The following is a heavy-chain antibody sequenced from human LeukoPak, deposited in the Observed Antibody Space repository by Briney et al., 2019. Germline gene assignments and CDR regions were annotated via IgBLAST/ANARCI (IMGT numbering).Heavy chain of an antibody. D-gene: IGHD1-26*01. CDR2: INHSGST. Sequence: LETLSLTCAVYGGSFSGYYWSWIRQPPGKGLEWIGEINHSGSTNYNPSLKSRVTISVDTSKNQFSLKLSSVTAADTAVYYCARPSLAIVGATTNAFDIWGQGTMVTVSS. V-gene: IGHV4-34*01. J-gene: IGHJ3*02. CDR1: GGSFSGYY. CDR3: ARPSLAIVGATTNAFDI.